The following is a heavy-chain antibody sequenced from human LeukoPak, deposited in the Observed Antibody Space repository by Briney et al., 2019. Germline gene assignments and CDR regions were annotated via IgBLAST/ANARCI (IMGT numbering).Heavy chain of an antibody. Sequence: GASVKVSCKASGGTFSSYAISWVRQAPGQGLEWMGRIIPILGIANYAQKFQGRVTITADKSTSTAYMELSSLRSEDTAVYYCARDRCFYSGYDCRFDYWGQGTLVTVSS. CDR1: GGTFSSYA. CDR3: ARDRCFYSGYDCRFDY. CDR2: IIPILGIA. J-gene: IGHJ4*02. V-gene: IGHV1-69*04. D-gene: IGHD5-12*01.